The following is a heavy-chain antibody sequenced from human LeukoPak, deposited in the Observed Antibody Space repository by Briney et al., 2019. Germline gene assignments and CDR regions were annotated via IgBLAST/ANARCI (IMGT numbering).Heavy chain of an antibody. J-gene: IGHJ3*02. V-gene: IGHV3-48*04. CDR3: ASLARLGELSFWAFDI. CDR1: GFTFSSYS. CDR2: ISSSSSTI. D-gene: IGHD3-16*02. Sequence: PGGSLRLSCAASGFTFSSYSMNWVRQAPGKGLEWVSYISSSSSTIYYADSVKGRFTISRDNAKNSLYLQMNSLRAEDTAVYYCASLARLGELSFWAFDIWGQGTMVTVSS.